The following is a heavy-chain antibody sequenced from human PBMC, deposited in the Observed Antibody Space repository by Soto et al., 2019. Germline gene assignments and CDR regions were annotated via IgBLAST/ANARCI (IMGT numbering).Heavy chain of an antibody. CDR2: IYYSGRT. Sequence: QVQLQESGPGLVKPSQTLSLTCTVSGGSISSGGYYWSWIRQHPGKGLEWIGYIYYSGRTYYNPSLKSRVTISVDTSKNQCSLKLSSVTAADTAVYSCARWSNYDWFDPWGQGTLVTVSS. V-gene: IGHV4-31*03. D-gene: IGHD4-4*01. CDR3: ARWSNYDWFDP. J-gene: IGHJ5*02. CDR1: GGSISSGGYY.